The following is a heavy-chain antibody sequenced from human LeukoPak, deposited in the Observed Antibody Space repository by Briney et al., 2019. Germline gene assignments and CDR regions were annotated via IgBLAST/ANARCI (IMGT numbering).Heavy chain of an antibody. D-gene: IGHD3-10*01. CDR2: INSDGSST. CDR3: AREPGSGSYPIDY. CDR1: GFTFSSYW. V-gene: IGHV3-74*01. J-gene: IGHJ4*02. Sequence: GGSLRLSCAASGFTFSSYWMHWVRQAPGKGLVWVSRINSDGSSTSYADSVKGRFTISRDNAKNTLYLQMNSLRAEDTAVYYCAREPGSGSYPIDYWGQGTLVTVSS.